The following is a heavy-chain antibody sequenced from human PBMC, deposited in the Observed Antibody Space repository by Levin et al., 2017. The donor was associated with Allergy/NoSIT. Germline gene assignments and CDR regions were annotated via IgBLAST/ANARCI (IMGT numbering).Heavy chain of an antibody. CDR3: ARQLGNFWSGYNYFDY. D-gene: IGHD3-3*01. J-gene: IGHJ4*02. V-gene: IGHV3-48*03. Sequence: GGSLRLSCAASGFTFSSYEMNWVRRAPGKGLEWVSYISSTGSTIYSADSVKGRFTISRDNAKNSLYLHMNSLRAENTAVYYCARQLGNFWSGYNYFDYWGQGTLVTVSS. CDR1: GFTFSSYE. CDR2: ISSTGSTI.